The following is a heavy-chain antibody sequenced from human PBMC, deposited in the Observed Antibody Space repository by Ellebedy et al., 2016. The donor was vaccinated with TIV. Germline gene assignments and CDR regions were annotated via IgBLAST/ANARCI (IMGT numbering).Heavy chain of an antibody. CDR2: ISTGSTFI. Sequence: GESLKISCAASGFSVTNNYMSWVRQAPGQGLEWVSSISTGSTFIRYADSMKGRFTISRDNAKNSLYLQMNNLRGEDTSIYYCARDMGWGNERINDAFDIWGQGTMVTVSS. J-gene: IGHJ3*02. V-gene: IGHV3-21*01. CDR3: ARDMGWGNERINDAFDI. CDR1: GFSVTNNY. D-gene: IGHD7-27*01.